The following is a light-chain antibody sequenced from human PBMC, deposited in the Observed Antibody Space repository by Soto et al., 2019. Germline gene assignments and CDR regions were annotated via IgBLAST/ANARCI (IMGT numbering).Light chain of an antibody. CDR1: QTISSW. CDR3: QQYNSHSKT. V-gene: IGKV1-5*03. Sequence: DIQMTQSPSPLSGSVGDRVTITCRASQTISSWLAWYQQKPGKAPKLLIYKSSTLKSGGPSRFSGSGSGTEFTLTISSLQPDDFATFYCQQYNSHSKTFGQGTKVDIK. J-gene: IGKJ1*01. CDR2: KSS.